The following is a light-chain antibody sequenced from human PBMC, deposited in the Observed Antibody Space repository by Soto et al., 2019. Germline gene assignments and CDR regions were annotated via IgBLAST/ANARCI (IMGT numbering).Light chain of an antibody. CDR1: SSDVGSYNL. CDR3: CSYAGSPTFVI. CDR2: EVS. V-gene: IGLV2-23*02. J-gene: IGLJ2*01. Sequence: QSALTQPASVSGSPGQSITIPCTGASSDVGSYNLVSWYQQHPGKAPKLMIYEVSRRPSGISNRFSGSKSGNTASLTIPGLQAEDEADYYCCSYAGSPTFVIFGGGTKLTVL.